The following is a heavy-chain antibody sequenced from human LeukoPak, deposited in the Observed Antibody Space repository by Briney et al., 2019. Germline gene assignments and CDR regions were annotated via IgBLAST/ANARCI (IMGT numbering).Heavy chain of an antibody. J-gene: IGHJ4*02. Sequence: SGGSLRLSCAASGFTFSSYSMNWVRQAPGKGLELVSSISISSSYIYYADSVKGRFTISRDNAKNSLYLQMNSLRAEDTAVYFCARGRSGYCSTTSCSRPPDYWGQGTLVTVSS. CDR3: ARGRSGYCSTTSCSRPPDY. D-gene: IGHD2-2*03. CDR2: ISISSSYI. V-gene: IGHV3-21*01. CDR1: GFTFSSYS.